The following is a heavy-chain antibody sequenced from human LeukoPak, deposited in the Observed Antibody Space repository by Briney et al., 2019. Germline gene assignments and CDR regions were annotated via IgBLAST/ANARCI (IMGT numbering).Heavy chain of an antibody. CDR3: ARHGGESIVAMILHAFDI. D-gene: IGHD5-12*01. Sequence: PSETLSLTCTVSGGSISSYSWSWIQQPPGKGLEWIGSIYYSGSTNYNPSLKSRVTMSVDTSKNQFSLKLSSVTAADTAVYYCARHGGESIVAMILHAFDIWGQGTMVTVSS. CDR1: GGSISSYS. J-gene: IGHJ3*02. CDR2: IYYSGST. V-gene: IGHV4-59*08.